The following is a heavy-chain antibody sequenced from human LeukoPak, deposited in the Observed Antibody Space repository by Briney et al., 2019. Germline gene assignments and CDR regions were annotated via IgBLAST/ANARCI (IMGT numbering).Heavy chain of an antibody. Sequence: GASVKVSCKASVGTFSSYALSCVRQSPGQGLEWMGGIVPIFGISNYAQKFQGRVTITTDESTSTAYMERSSLRSEDTAVYYCARGPEVERFDYWGQGTLVTVSS. CDR2: IVPIFGIS. CDR1: VGTFSSYA. CDR3: ARGPEVERFDY. D-gene: IGHD1-1*01. J-gene: IGHJ4*02. V-gene: IGHV1-69*05.